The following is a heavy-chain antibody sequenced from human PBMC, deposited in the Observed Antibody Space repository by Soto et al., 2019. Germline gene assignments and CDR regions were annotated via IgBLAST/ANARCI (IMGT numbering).Heavy chain of an antibody. D-gene: IGHD6-13*01. CDR2: INHSGST. J-gene: IGHJ4*02. V-gene: IGHV4-34*01. Sequence: QVQLQQWGAGLLKPSETLSLTCAVYGGSFSGYYWSWIRQPPGKGLEWIGEINHSGSTNYNPSLKSRVTISVDTSNNQFSLKLSSVTVADTAVYYCASVAAAGTDSYWGQGTLVTVSS. CDR1: GGSFSGYY. CDR3: ASVAAAGTDSY.